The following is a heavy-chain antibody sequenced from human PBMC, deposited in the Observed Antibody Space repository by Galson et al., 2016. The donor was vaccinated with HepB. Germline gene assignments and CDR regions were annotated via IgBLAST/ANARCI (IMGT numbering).Heavy chain of an antibody. CDR1: GFSFSYTG. J-gene: IGHJ6*02. V-gene: IGHV3-30*18. Sequence: SLRLSCAASGFSFSYTGMHWVRQAPGKGLEWVAVISYDGSNQYYADSVSGQFTISRDNSKNTLYLQMNSLRVEDTAMYYCTKGNNHYYYGVEVWGQGTTVTVSS. CDR3: TKGNNHYYYGVEV. D-gene: IGHD2/OR15-2a*01. CDR2: ISYDGSNQ.